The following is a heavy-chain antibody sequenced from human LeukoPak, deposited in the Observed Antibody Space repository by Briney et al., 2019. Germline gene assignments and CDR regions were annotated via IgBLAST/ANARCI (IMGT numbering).Heavy chain of an antibody. Sequence: PGGTLRLSCTASGSSFSGHCMHWARHLPGKGLVWVSRISPTGSTTSYADSVKGRFTVSRDNAKNTLYLQVNNLRAEDTAVYYCARGPNSSWSGLDFWGQGTLLTVSS. CDR2: ISPTGSTT. V-gene: IGHV3-74*01. D-gene: IGHD6-6*01. CDR3: ARGPNSSWSGLDF. J-gene: IGHJ4*02. CDR1: GSSFSGHC.